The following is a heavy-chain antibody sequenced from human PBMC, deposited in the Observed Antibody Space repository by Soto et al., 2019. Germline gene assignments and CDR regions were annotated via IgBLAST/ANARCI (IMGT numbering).Heavy chain of an antibody. CDR2: IIPIFGTA. CDR1: GGTFSSYA. D-gene: IGHD3-22*01. CDR3: ARVKGSGYHNWFDP. J-gene: IGHJ5*02. V-gene: IGHV1-69*13. Sequence: ASVKVSCKASGGTFSSYATSWVRQAPGQGLEWMGGIIPIFGTANYAQKFQGRVTITADESTSTAYMELSSLRSDDTAVYYCARVKGSGYHNWFDPWGQGTLVTVSS.